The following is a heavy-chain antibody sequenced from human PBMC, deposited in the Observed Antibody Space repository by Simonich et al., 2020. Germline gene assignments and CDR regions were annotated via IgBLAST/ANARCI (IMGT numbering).Heavy chain of an antibody. J-gene: IGHJ6*02. Sequence: QVQLQESGPGLVKPSETLSLTCAVSGYSISSGYYWGWIRQPPGKGLEWIGSIYHRGSTYYNPSLKSRVTISVDTSKNQFSLKLSSVTAADTAVYYCARVGYSNYYYGMDVWGQGTTVTVSS. CDR1: GYSISSGYY. CDR3: ARVGYSNYYYGMDV. D-gene: IGHD6-13*01. CDR2: IYHRGST. V-gene: IGHV4-38-2*01.